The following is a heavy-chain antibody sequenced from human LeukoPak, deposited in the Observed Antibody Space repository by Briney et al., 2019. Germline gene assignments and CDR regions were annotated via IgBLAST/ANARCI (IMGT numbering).Heavy chain of an antibody. Sequence: GGSLRLSCAASGFTFSNYAMSWVRQAPGKGLEWVSSISPSGGSTYYTDSVKGRFTISRDNSKNTLYLQMNSLRAEDTAVYYCASVPHPSIGYCSGGSCGFSDYWGQGTLVTVSS. V-gene: IGHV3-23*01. CDR2: ISPSGGST. CDR3: ASVPHPSIGYCSGGSCGFSDY. D-gene: IGHD2-15*01. CDR1: GFTFSNYA. J-gene: IGHJ4*02.